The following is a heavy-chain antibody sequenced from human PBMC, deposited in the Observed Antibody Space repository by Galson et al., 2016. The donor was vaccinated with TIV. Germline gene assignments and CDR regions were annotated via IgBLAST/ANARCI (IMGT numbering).Heavy chain of an antibody. CDR1: GYSFTSYG. J-gene: IGHJ3*01. D-gene: IGHD6-19*01. Sequence: SVKVSCKASGYSFTSYGITWARQAPGQGLAWMGWISNYNVNTKYAQKFQGRVTLTTDTSTSTAYMELRSLRPDDTAVYFCARGRAVDHAFDFWGQGTMVTVSS. V-gene: IGHV1-18*01. CDR3: ARGRAVDHAFDF. CDR2: ISNYNVNT.